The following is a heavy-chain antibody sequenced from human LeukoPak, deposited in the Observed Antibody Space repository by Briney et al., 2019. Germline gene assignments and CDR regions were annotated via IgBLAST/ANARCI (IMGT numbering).Heavy chain of an antibody. CDR1: GGSISSGDYY. CDR2: IYYSGST. D-gene: IGHD3-22*01. J-gene: IGHJ4*02. Sequence: SETLSLTCTVSGGSISSGDYYRSWIRQPPGKGLEWIGYIYYSGSTYYNPSLKSRVTISVDTSKNQFSLKLSSVTAADTAVYYCAMVDYYDSSGYQLDYWGQGTLVTVSS. V-gene: IGHV4-30-4*01. CDR3: AMVDYYDSSGYQLDY.